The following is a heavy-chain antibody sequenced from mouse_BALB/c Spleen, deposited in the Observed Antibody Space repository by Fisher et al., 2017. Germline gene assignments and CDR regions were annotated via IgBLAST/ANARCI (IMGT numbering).Heavy chain of an antibody. CDR3: ARHFGPSYYAMDY. J-gene: IGHJ4*01. V-gene: IGHV5-12-1*01. Sequence: RFNISRDNAKNTLYLQMSSLKSEDTAMYYCARHFGPSYYAMDYWGQGTSVTV.